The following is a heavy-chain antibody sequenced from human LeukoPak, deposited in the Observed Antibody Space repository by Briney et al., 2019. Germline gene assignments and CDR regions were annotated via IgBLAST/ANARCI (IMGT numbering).Heavy chain of an antibody. V-gene: IGHV1-69*13. J-gene: IGHJ6*04. D-gene: IGHD3-10*01. CDR2: IIPIFGTA. CDR1: GGTFSSYA. CDR3: ERVEYRFGSEGYYYYGMDV. Sequence: VASVMVSCKASGGTFSSYAISWVRQAPGQGLEWMGGIIPIFGTANYAQKFQGRVTITADESTSTAYMELSSLRSEDTAVYYCERVEYRFGSEGYYYYGMDVWGKGTTVTVSS.